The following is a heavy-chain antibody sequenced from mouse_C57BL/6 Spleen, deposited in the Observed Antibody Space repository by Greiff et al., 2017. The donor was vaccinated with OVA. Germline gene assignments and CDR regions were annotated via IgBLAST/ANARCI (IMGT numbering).Heavy chain of an antibody. CDR3: ARYDYDGGGYYAMDY. CDR2: IDPSDSYT. V-gene: IGHV1-69*01. Sequence: VKLQQPGAELVMPGASVKLSCKASGYTFTSYWMHWVKQRPGQGLEWIGEIDPSDSYTNYNQKFKGKSTLTVDKSSSTAYMQLSSLTSEDSAVYYCARYDYDGGGYYAMDYWGQGTSVTVSS. D-gene: IGHD2-4*01. J-gene: IGHJ4*01. CDR1: GYTFTSYW.